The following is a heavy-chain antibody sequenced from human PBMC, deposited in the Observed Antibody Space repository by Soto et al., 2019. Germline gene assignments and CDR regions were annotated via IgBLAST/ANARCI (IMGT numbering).Heavy chain of an antibody. CDR2: ISAYNGNT. Sequence: QVQLVQSGAEVKKPGASVKVSCKASGYTFTSYGISWVRQAPGQGLEWMGWISAYNGNTNYAQKLQGRVTMTTDTSTSTGYMELRGLRSDDTAVYYWASWDCDSSGYDYWGQGTLVTVSS. CDR3: ASWDCDSSGYDY. CDR1: GYTFTSYG. V-gene: IGHV1-18*01. J-gene: IGHJ4*02. D-gene: IGHD3-22*01.